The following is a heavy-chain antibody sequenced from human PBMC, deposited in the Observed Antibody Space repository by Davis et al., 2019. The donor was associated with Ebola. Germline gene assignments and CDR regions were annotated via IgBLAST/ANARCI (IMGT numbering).Heavy chain of an antibody. CDR2: ISSSSSTI. D-gene: IGHD5-24*01. CDR3: ARDRHRDVTSGYFDL. CDR1: GFTFSSYS. Sequence: PGGSLRLSCAASGFTFSSYSMNWVRQAPGKGLEWVSYISSSSSTIYYADSVKGRFTISRDNAKNSLYLQMNSLRAEDTAVYYCARDRHRDVTSGYFDLWGRGTLVTVSS. J-gene: IGHJ2*01. V-gene: IGHV3-48*04.